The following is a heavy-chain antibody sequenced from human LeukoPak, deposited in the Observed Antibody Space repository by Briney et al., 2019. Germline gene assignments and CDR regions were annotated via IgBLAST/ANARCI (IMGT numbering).Heavy chain of an antibody. V-gene: IGHV3-53*04. D-gene: IGHD1-20*01. CDR3: ARVGYNWDPVDYYYGMDV. Sequence: GGSLRLSCAASGFTVSSNHMSWVRQAPGKGLEWVSVIYSGGSTYYADSVKGRFTISRHNSKNTLYLQMNSLRAEDTAVYYCARVGYNWDPVDYYYGMDVWGQGTTVTVSS. CDR1: GFTVSSNH. CDR2: IYSGGST. J-gene: IGHJ6*02.